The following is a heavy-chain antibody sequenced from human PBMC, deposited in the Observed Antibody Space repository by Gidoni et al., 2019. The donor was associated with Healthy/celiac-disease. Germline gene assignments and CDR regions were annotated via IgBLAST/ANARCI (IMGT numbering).Heavy chain of an antibody. CDR2: IIPIFGTA. CDR1: GGTFSSYA. Sequence: QVQLVQSGAEVKKPGSSVKVSCKASGGTFSSYAISWVRQAPGQGLEWMGGIIPIFGTANYAQKFQGRVTITADKSTSTAYMELSSLRSEDTAVYYCARSPLSAITMVRGVQYNWFDPWGQGTLVTVSS. V-gene: IGHV1-69*06. D-gene: IGHD3-10*01. CDR3: ARSPLSAITMVRGVQYNWFDP. J-gene: IGHJ5*02.